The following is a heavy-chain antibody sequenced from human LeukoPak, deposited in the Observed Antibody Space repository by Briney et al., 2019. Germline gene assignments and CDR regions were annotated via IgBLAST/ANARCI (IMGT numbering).Heavy chain of an antibody. CDR2: ISYDGSNK. CDR1: GFTFGSYA. V-gene: IGHV3-30-3*01. Sequence: GGSLRLSCAASGFTFGSYAMHWVRQAPGKGLEWVAVISYDGSNKYYADSVKGRFTISRDNSKNTLYLQMNSLRAEDTAVYYCARDPHTIFGVVTPDAFDIWGQGTMVTVSS. CDR3: ARDPHTIFGVVTPDAFDI. J-gene: IGHJ3*02. D-gene: IGHD3-3*01.